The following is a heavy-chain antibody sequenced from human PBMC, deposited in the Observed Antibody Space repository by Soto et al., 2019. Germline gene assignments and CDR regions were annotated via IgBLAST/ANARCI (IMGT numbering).Heavy chain of an antibody. CDR2: ISSSGSTI. CDR3: ARDHTTVVTLYYYYGMDV. Sequence: PVGSLRLSCAASGFTFSDYYMSWIRQAPVKGLEWVSYISSSGSTIYYADSVKGRFTISRDNAKNSLYLQMNSLRAEDTAVYYCARDHTTVVTLYYYYGMDVWGQGTTVTVSS. V-gene: IGHV3-11*01. D-gene: IGHD4-17*01. CDR1: GFTFSDYY. J-gene: IGHJ6*02.